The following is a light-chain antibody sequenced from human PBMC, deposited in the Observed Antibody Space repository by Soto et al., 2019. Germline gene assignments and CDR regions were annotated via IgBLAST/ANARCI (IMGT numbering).Light chain of an antibody. CDR3: AGWDDSLNGPV. J-gene: IGLJ3*02. V-gene: IGLV1-44*01. CDR2: SND. CDR1: SSNIGSNT. Sequence: QSVLTQPPSVSGTPGQRVTISCSGSSSNIGSNTVNWYQQLPGMAPKLLIYSNDQRPSGVPDRFSDYKSGTSDSQAISGLQSEDEADYYGAGWDDSLNGPVFGGGTKVTVL.